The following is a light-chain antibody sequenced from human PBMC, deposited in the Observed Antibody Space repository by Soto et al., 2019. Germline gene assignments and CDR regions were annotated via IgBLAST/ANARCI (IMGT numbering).Light chain of an antibody. Sequence: QSALTQPASASGSPGQSVTISCTGTSSDIGTYDYVSWYQHLPDKAPKLIIYEVSKRPSGVPDRFSGSKSGNPASLTVSGLQAEDEGDYSCCSYGGGNNFYVFGTGTKGTAL. CDR1: SSDIGTYDY. CDR3: CSYGGGNNFYV. V-gene: IGLV2-8*01. J-gene: IGLJ1*01. CDR2: EVS.